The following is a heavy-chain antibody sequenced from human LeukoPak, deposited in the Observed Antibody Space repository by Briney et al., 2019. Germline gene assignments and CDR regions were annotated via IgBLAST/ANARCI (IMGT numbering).Heavy chain of an antibody. Sequence: PGGSLRLSCAASGFTFSSYAMHWVRQAPGKGLEWVAVISYDGSNKYYADSVKGRFTISRDNSKNTLYLQMNSLRAEDTAVYYCARVAIEYSYAFLGYWGQGTLVTVSS. V-gene: IGHV3-30-3*01. CDR3: ARVAIEYSYAFLGY. J-gene: IGHJ4*02. D-gene: IGHD5-18*01. CDR1: GFTFSSYA. CDR2: ISYDGSNK.